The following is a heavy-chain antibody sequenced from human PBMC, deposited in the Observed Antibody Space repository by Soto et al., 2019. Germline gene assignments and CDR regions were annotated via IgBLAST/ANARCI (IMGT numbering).Heavy chain of an antibody. V-gene: IGHV4-30-2*01. J-gene: IGHJ5*02. Sequence: SETLSLTCAVSGGSISSGGYSWSWIRQPPGKGLEWIGYIYHSGSTYYSPSLKSRVTISVDRSKNQFSLKLSSVTAADTAVYYCARESLHNWFDPWGQGTLVTVSS. CDR2: IYHSGST. CDR3: ARESLHNWFDP. CDR1: GGSISSGGYS.